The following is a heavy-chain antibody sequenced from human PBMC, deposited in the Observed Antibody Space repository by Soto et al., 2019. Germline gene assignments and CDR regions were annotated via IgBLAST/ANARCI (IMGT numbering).Heavy chain of an antibody. V-gene: IGHV4-34*01. CDR2: INHSGST. CDR1: GGSFSGYY. D-gene: IGHD5-12*01. Sequence: SETLSLTCAVYGGSFSGYYWSWIRQPPGKGLEWIGEINHSGSTNYNPSLKSRVTISVDTSKNQFSLKLSSVTAADTAVYYCARGPFQGGYAFDYWGQGTLVTVSS. CDR3: ARGPFQGGYAFDY. J-gene: IGHJ4*02.